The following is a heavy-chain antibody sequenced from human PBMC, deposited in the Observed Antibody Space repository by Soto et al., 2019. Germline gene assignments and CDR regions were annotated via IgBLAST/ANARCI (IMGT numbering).Heavy chain of an antibody. D-gene: IGHD2-2*02. V-gene: IGHV3-23*01. CDR1: GFTFSSYA. CDR3: AKVSSRCYSIIDY. CDR2: ISGSGGST. J-gene: IGHJ4*02. Sequence: EVQLLESGGGLVQPGGSLRLSCAASGFTFSSYAMSWVRQAPGKGLEWVSAISGSGGSTYYADSVKGRFTISRDNFKNSLYPLLNSPSAQVSVVYYCAKVSSRCYSIIDYWGQGTLVTVSS.